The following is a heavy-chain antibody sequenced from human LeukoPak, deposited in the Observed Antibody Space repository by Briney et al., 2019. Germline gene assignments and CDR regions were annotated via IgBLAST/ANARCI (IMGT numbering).Heavy chain of an antibody. CDR1: GGIFSSYA. J-gene: IGHJ4*02. V-gene: IGHV1-69*05. D-gene: IGHD6-13*01. CDR2: IIPIFGTA. Sequence: SVKVSCKASGGIFSSYAISWVRQAPGQGLEWMGRIIPIFGTANYAQKFQGRVTITTDESTSTAYMELSSLRSEDTAVYYCARDRGAAAGTRYFDYWGQGTLGTVSS. CDR3: ARDRGAAAGTRYFDY.